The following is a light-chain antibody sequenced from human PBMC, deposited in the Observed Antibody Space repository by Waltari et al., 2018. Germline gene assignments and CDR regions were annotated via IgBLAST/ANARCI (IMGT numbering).Light chain of an antibody. V-gene: IGLV2-14*01. Sequence: QSALTQPASVSGSPGQSITISCTGTSSDVGYYNFVSWYQQHPGKAPKLMIYEVSNRPSGVSNRFSGSKSGNTASLTISGLQAEDEGDYYCSSYTTNSTHVFGTGTKVTVL. J-gene: IGLJ1*01. CDR3: SSYTTNSTHV. CDR2: EVS. CDR1: SSDVGYYNF.